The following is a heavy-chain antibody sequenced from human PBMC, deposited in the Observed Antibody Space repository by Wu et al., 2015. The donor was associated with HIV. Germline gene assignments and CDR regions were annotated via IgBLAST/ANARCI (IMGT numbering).Heavy chain of an antibody. J-gene: IGHJ3*02. CDR1: GYTFTSYG. Sequence: QVQLVQSGAEVKKPGASVKVSCKASGYTFTSYGISWVRQAPGQGLEWMGWISAYNGNTNYAQKLQGRVTMTTDTSTSTAYMELRSLRSDDTAVYYCARELEYYYDSSGYYRGAFDIWGQGTMVTVSS. CDR2: ISAYNGNT. V-gene: IGHV1-18*01. CDR3: ARELEYYYDSSGYYRGAFDI. D-gene: IGHD3-22*01.